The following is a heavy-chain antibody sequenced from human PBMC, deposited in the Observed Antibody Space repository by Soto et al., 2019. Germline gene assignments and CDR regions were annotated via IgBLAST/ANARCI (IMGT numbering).Heavy chain of an antibody. CDR2: INAGDGNT. J-gene: IGHJ5*02. CDR1: GYTFTSYT. V-gene: IGHV1-3*01. D-gene: IGHD5-18*01. Sequence: GASVRVSCKASGYTFTSYTMHWVRQAPGQRLEWMGWINAGDGNTKYSQRFQGRVTITRDTSANTAYMELSSLRSEDTAIYYCARGRGIQPSNWFDPWGQGTLVTVSS. CDR3: ARGRGIQPSNWFDP.